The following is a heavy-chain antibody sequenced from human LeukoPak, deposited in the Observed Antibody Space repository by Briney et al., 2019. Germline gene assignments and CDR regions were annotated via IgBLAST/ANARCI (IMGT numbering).Heavy chain of an antibody. CDR1: GYSFTSYW. Sequence: GESLKISCKGSGYSFTSYWISWVRQMPGKGLEWMGRIDPSDSYTNYSPSFQGHVTISADKSISTAYLQWSSLKASDTAMYYCASYCSGGSCLFDYWGQGTLVTVSS. CDR2: IDPSDSYT. D-gene: IGHD2-15*01. CDR3: ASYCSGGSCLFDY. J-gene: IGHJ4*02. V-gene: IGHV5-10-1*01.